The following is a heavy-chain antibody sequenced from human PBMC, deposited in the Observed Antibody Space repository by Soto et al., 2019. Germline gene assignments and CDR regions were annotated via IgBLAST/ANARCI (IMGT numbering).Heavy chain of an antibody. CDR3: ARLQFGEGFDY. V-gene: IGHV4-30-2*01. CDR2: ILHTGGT. CDR1: GGPISGGGFS. J-gene: IGHJ4*02. Sequence: SETLSLTCAVSGGPISGGGFSWSWIRQPPGKGLEWIGYILHTGGTQYNPSLKSRVSMSVDKSKNQFSLHLTSVTAADTAVYYCARLQFGEGFDYWGQGALVTVSS. D-gene: IGHD3-10*01.